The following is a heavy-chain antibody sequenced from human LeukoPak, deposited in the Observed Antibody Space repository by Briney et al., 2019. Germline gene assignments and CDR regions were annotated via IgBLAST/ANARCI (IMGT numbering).Heavy chain of an antibody. CDR1: SGSFSGYY. CDR2: INHSGST. V-gene: IGHV4-34*01. CDR3: ARGSIAAADSFDY. Sequence: SETLSLTCAVYSGSFSGYYWSWIRQPPGKGLEWIGEINHSGSTNYNPSLKSRVTISVDTSKNQFSLKLSSVTAADTAVYYCARGSIAAADSFDYWGQGTLVTVSS. D-gene: IGHD6-13*01. J-gene: IGHJ4*02.